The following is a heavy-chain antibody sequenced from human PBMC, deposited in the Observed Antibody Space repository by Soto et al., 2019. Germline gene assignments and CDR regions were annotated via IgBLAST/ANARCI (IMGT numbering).Heavy chain of an antibody. CDR2: IYHTGST. D-gene: IGHD1-7*01. J-gene: IGHJ3*02. V-gene: IGHV4-39*01. CDR3: ARPDYWKYDGGAFDI. Sequence: PSETLSLTCTVSGGSISSSSYYWGWIRQPPGKGLEWIGSIYHTGSTYYNPSLKSRVTMSVDMSKNQFSLKLSSVTAADTAVYYCARPDYWKYDGGAFDIWGQGTMVTVSS. CDR1: GGSISSSSYY.